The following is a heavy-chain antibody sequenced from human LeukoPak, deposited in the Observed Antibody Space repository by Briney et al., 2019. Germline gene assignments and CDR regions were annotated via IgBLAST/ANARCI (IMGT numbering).Heavy chain of an antibody. CDR1: GYTFTSYD. Sequence: ASEKVSCKASGYTFTSYDINWVRQATGHGLEWMGWMNPNSGNTGYAQKFQGRVTMTRNTSISTAYVQLSSLRSEDRAVYYCARGKTYYCDSRVTHYWGQGTLVSVSS. D-gene: IGHD3-22*01. V-gene: IGHV1-8*01. J-gene: IGHJ4*02. CDR2: MNPNSGNT. CDR3: ARGKTYYCDSRVTHY.